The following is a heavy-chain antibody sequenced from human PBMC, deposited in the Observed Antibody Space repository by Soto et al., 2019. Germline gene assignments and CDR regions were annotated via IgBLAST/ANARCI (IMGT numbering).Heavy chain of an antibody. CDR3: AKDYRAARFQYGYYYGIDV. CDR2: ISGSGGST. V-gene: IGHV3-23*01. J-gene: IGHJ6*02. CDR1: GFTFNSYA. D-gene: IGHD6-6*01. Sequence: EVQLLESGGGLVQPGGSLRLSCAASGFTFNSYAMNWVRQAPGKGLEWVSAISGSGGSTYYADSVKGRFTISRDNSKNTLYVQINSVRAEDTGVYYCAKDYRAARFQYGYYYGIDVWGHGTTGTVSS.